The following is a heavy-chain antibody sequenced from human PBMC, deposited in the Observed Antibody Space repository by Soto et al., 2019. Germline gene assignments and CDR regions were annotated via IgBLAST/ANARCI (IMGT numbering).Heavy chain of an antibody. Sequence: QVQLVESGGGLVKPGGSLRLSCAASGFTFSDYYMSWIRQAPGKGLEWVSYISSSGSTIYYADSVKGRFTISRDNAKNSLYLQLNSLRAEDTAVYYCARDSMGYCSGGSCYGRGGWFDPWGPGTLVTVSS. J-gene: IGHJ5*02. CDR2: ISSSGSTI. D-gene: IGHD2-15*01. CDR1: GFTFSDYY. CDR3: ARDSMGYCSGGSCYGRGGWFDP. V-gene: IGHV3-11*01.